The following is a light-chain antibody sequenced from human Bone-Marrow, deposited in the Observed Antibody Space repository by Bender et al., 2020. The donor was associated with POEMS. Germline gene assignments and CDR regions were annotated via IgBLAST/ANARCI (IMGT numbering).Light chain of an antibody. CDR2: DVT. Sequence: QSALTQPASGSSAPGQSITISCTGSSSDVGDYDYVSWYQQHPGKAPKLIIYDVTNRPSGVSDRFSASKSGNTASLTISGLQAEDEATYYCASYTYTTTRVFGGGTKLTVL. CDR1: SSDVGDYDY. V-gene: IGLV2-14*03. CDR3: ASYTYTTTRV. J-gene: IGLJ3*02.